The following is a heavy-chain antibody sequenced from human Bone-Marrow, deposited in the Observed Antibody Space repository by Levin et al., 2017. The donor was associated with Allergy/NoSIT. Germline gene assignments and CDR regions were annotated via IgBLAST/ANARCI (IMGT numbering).Heavy chain of an antibody. Sequence: GGSLRLSCAASGFTFSSYGMHWVRQAPGKGLEWVAVISYDGSNKYYADSVKGRFTISRDNSKNTLYLQMNSLRAEDTAVYYCAKDLGAAAGHTTRGMDVWGQGTTVTVSS. D-gene: IGHD6-13*01. J-gene: IGHJ6*02. V-gene: IGHV3-30*18. CDR1: GFTFSSYG. CDR3: AKDLGAAAGHTTRGMDV. CDR2: ISYDGSNK.